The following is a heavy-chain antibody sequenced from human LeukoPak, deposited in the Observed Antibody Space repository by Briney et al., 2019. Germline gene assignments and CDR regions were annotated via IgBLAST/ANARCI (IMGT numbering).Heavy chain of an antibody. D-gene: IGHD6-19*01. J-gene: IGHJ6*02. V-gene: IGHV1-69*13. CDR2: IIPIFGIA. CDR1: GGTFSSYA. Sequence: SVKVSCKASGGTFSSYAISWVRQAPGQGLEWMGGIIPIFGIANYAQKFQGRVTITADESTSTAYMELSSLRSEDTAVYYCARANGVAVAGYYYYYGMDVWGQGTTVTVSS. CDR3: ARANGVAVAGYYYYYGMDV.